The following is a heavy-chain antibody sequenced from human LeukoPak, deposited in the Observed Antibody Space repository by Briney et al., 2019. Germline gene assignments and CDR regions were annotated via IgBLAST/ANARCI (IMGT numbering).Heavy chain of an antibody. CDR3: AREFVDTAMAQYYYYYYYYMDV. CDR2: INHSGST. CDR1: GGSFSGYY. V-gene: IGHV4-34*01. J-gene: IGHJ6*03. D-gene: IGHD5-18*01. Sequence: PSETLSLTCAVYGGSFSGYYWSWIRQPPGKGLEWIGEINHSGSTNYNPSLKSRVTISVDTSKNQFSLKLSSVTAADTAVYYCAREFVDTAMAQYYYYYYYYMDVWGKGTTVAVSS.